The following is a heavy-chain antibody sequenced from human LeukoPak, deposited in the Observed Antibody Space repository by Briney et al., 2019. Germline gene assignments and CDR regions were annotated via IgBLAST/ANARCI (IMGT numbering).Heavy chain of an antibody. D-gene: IGHD6-13*01. J-gene: IGHJ4*02. CDR1: GFTFSSYA. V-gene: IGHV3-30-3*01. CDR2: ISYDGSNK. CDR3: AREHEVAAAGIIFGY. Sequence: GFLRLSCAASGFTFSSYAMHWVRQAPGKGLEWVAVISYDGSNKYYADSVKGRFTISRDNSKNTLYLQMNSLRAEDTAVYYCAREHEVAAAGIIFGYWGQGTLVTVSS.